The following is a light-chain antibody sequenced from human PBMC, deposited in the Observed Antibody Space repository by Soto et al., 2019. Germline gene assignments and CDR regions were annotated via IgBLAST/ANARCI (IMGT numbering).Light chain of an antibody. V-gene: IGKV1-17*01. CDR3: QQLNSYPLT. CDR1: QSISTY. J-gene: IGKJ4*01. CDR2: DAS. Sequence: DGQMTQSPSSLSASVGNRVTITCRASQSISTYLNWYQKKPGKAPNLLIYDASRLQSGVPSRFSGSGSGTEFTLTISSLQPEDFAAYYCQQLNSYPLTFGGGTKVDIK.